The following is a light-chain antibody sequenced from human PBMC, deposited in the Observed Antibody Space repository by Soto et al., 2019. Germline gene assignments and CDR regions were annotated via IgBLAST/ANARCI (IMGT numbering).Light chain of an antibody. CDR3: QQYGSSPYT. Sequence: EIVLTQSPGTLSLSPGERATLSCRATQSVSSSYLAWYQQKPGQAPRLLIFGASSRATGIPDRFSGSGSGTDFTLTISRLEPEDFAMYYCQQYGSSPYTFGQGTKLENK. CDR2: GAS. J-gene: IGKJ2*01. CDR1: QSVSSSY. V-gene: IGKV3-20*01.